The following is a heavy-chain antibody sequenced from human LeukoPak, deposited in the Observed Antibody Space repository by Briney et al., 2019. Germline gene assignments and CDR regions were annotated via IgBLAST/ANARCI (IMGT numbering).Heavy chain of an antibody. CDR1: GFTFRSDA. CDR2: ISGSGGST. V-gene: IGHV3-23*01. CDR3: AKDIAAAGTYGMDV. J-gene: IGHJ6*02. Sequence: PGGSLRLSCAASGFTFRSDAMSWVRQAPGKGLEWVSAISGSGGSTYYADSVKGRFTISRDNSKNTLYLQMNSLRVEDTAVYYCAKDIAAAGTYGMDVWGQGTTVTVSS. D-gene: IGHD6-13*01.